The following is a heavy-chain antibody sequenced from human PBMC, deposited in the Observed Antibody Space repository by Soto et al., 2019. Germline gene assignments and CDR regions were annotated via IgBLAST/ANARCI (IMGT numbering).Heavy chain of an antibody. J-gene: IGHJ4*02. CDR3: ARVGDYDSSGYYSTMPFDY. Sequence: GGSLRLSCAASGFTFSSYSMNWVRQAPGKGLEWVSSISSSSSYIYYADSVKGRFTISRDNAKNSLYLQMNSLRAEDTAVYYCARVGDYDSSGYYSTMPFDYWGQGTLVTVS. V-gene: IGHV3-21*01. D-gene: IGHD3-22*01. CDR1: GFTFSSYS. CDR2: ISSSSSYI.